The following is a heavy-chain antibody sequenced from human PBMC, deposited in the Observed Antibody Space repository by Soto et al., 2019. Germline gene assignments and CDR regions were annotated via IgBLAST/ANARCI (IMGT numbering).Heavy chain of an antibody. CDR3: AREWSAAGHFYGMDV. Sequence: ASVKVACTTSGYTFTSYDINWVPQAPGQGLEWVGWMNTNSDDTRSAQKFRGRLTLTRDKSMRAVYMKLSNLRPDDTAVYYCAREWSAAGHFYGMDVWGQGTTVTVSS. J-gene: IGHJ6*02. V-gene: IGHV1-8*01. D-gene: IGHD6-13*01. CDR2: MNTNSDDT. CDR1: GYTFTSYD.